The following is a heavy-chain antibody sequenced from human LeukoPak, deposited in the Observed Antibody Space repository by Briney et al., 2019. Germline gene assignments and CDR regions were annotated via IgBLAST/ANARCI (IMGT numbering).Heavy chain of an antibody. CDR2: VHYSGGT. J-gene: IGHJ4*02. CDR3: ARVSRWAEAIDY. Sequence: PSETLSLTCTVSGGSFSGYYWNWIRQPPGKGLEWIGYVHYSGGTSYNPSVKSRVTMSVDTSKNQFSLRLTSVTAADTAIYYCARVSRWAEAIDYWGQGTLVTVSS. V-gene: IGHV4-59*01. CDR1: GGSFSGYY. D-gene: IGHD1-26*01.